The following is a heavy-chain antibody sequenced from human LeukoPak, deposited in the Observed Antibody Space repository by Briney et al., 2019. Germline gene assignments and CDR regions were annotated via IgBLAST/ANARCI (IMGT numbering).Heavy chain of an antibody. J-gene: IGHJ4*02. V-gene: IGHV4-4*09. Sequence: SETLSLTCTVSGGSISSYYWSWIRQPPGKVLDWIGYIYTSGSTNYNPSLKSRVTISVDTSKNQFSLKLSSVTAADTAVYYCARVSGSYYRPFDYWGQGTLVTVSS. CDR1: GGSISSYY. CDR3: ARVSGSYYRPFDY. D-gene: IGHD1-26*01. CDR2: IYTSGST.